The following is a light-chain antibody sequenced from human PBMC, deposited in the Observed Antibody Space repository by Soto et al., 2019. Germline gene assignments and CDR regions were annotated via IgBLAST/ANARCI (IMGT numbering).Light chain of an antibody. CDR3: CSYAGSYTRYV. V-gene: IGLV2-11*01. J-gene: IGLJ1*01. CDR2: DVT. CDR1: GSDVGDYDF. Sequence: QSARTQPRSVSGSPGQSVTISCTGTGSDVGDYDFVSWYQQYPGEAPRVMIYDVTKRPSGVPDRFSASKSGNTASLTISGLQAEDEADYYCCSYAGSYTRYVFGSGTKVTVL.